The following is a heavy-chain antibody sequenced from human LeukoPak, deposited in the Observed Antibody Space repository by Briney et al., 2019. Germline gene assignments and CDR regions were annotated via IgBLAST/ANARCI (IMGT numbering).Heavy chain of an antibody. CDR2: ISYDGSNN. CDR3: AREAYDFWSGYYYYYYYGMDV. J-gene: IGHJ6*02. V-gene: IGHV3-30-3*01. Sequence: GSLRLSCEASGFTFSSYAMHWVRQAPGKGLEWVAVISYDGSNNYYADSVKGRFTISRDNSKNTLYLQMNSLRAEDTAVYYCAREAYDFWSGYYYYYYYGMDVWGQGTTVTVSS. D-gene: IGHD3-3*01. CDR1: GFTFSSYA.